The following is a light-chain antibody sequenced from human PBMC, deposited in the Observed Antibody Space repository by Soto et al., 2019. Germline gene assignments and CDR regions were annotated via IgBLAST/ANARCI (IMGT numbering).Light chain of an antibody. CDR3: QQRANWPLT. CDR2: DAS. CDR1: QSVSNY. V-gene: IGKV3-11*01. J-gene: IGKJ4*01. Sequence: EIVLTQSPAPLSLSPGEIATLSCKTSQSVSNYLAWYQQKPGQAPRLIMYDASNRATGIPAKFSGSGSGTDFTLTISSLEAEDFAVYYCQQRANWPLTFGGGPKVEIK.